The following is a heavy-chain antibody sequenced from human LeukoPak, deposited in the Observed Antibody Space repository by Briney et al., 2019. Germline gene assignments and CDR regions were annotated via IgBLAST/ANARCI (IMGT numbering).Heavy chain of an antibody. Sequence: ASVNVSCKASGYTFTGYYMHWVRQAPGQGLEWMGRINPNSGGTNYAQKFQGRVTMTRDTSISTAYMELSRLRSDDTAVYYCAKEVDTAMVFPFDIWGQGTMVTVSS. J-gene: IGHJ3*02. V-gene: IGHV1-2*06. CDR3: AKEVDTAMVFPFDI. CDR1: GYTFTGYY. D-gene: IGHD5-18*01. CDR2: INPNSGGT.